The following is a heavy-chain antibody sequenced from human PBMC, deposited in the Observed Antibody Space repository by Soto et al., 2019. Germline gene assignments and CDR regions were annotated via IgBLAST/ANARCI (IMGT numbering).Heavy chain of an antibody. CDR3: EREFPYYVSSDSYLDY. CDR1: VDRVSATSDA. J-gene: IGHJ4*02. V-gene: IGHV6-1*01. CDR2: TYYRSRWYS. D-gene: IGHD3-16*01. Sequence: QTLSLTCSIPVDRVSATSDAWNWSMQSPSRGFEWLGRTYYRSRWYSDYAVYVKSRITVTPDTSKNQFSLHLNSVTPEDTDFYYCEREFPYYVSSDSYLDYWGQGALVTVSS.